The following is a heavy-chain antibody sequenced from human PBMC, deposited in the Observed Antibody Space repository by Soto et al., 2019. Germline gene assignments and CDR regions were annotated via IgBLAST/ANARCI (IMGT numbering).Heavy chain of an antibody. J-gene: IGHJ4*02. D-gene: IGHD6-13*01. CDR3: AKDISLRGWVYLVVEY. Sequence: EVQLVESGGGWVQPGRSLSLSCAASGFTFDVYAMHWVRQAPGKGLEWVSGINYNSGSVGYADSVKGRFTISRDNAKNSLHLQMNSLRAEYTAVYYCAKDISLRGWVYLVVEYWGQGTLVTVSP. CDR2: INYNSGSV. V-gene: IGHV3-9*01. CDR1: GFTFDVYA.